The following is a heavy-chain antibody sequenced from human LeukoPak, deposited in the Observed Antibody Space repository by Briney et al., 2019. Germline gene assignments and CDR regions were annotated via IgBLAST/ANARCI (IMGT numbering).Heavy chain of an antibody. CDR2: INHSGST. CDR1: GGSFSGYY. J-gene: IGHJ4*02. Sequence: KASETLSPTCAVYGGSFSGYYWSWIRQPPGKGLEWIGEINHSGSTNYNPSLKSRVTISVDTSKNQFSLKLSSVTAADTAVYYCARGKVATKRRYFDYWGQGTLVTVSS. CDR3: ARGKVATKRRYFDY. V-gene: IGHV4-34*01. D-gene: IGHD5-12*01.